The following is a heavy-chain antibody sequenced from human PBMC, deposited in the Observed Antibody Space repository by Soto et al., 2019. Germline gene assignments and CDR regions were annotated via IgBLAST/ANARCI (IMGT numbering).Heavy chain of an antibody. Sequence: EVQLVESGGGLAQPGGSLRLSCAASGFTFNSYNMNWVRQAPGRGPAWISYISSRGGIDYADSVKGRFTVSRDNARKSLFLQMNSLRAEDTAVYYCATSLNSYGPGWCRPCDSWGQGTLVTVSS. D-gene: IGHD3-10*01. CDR2: ISSRGGI. CDR3: ATSLNSYGPGWCRPCDS. V-gene: IGHV3-48*03. CDR1: GFTFNSYN. J-gene: IGHJ4*02.